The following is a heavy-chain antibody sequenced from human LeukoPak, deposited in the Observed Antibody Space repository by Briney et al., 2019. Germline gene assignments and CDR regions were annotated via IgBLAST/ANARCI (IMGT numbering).Heavy chain of an antibody. Sequence: GGSLRLSCATSGFTFSHYGMHWVRQPPGRGLDWVAHIRYDESDKYYADSVKGRFTISRDNSKNTLYLQMNSLRAEDTAVYYCAKGLARDRYDILTGYYTFQPSNFDYWGQGTLVTVSS. CDR2: IRYDESDK. V-gene: IGHV3-30*02. CDR1: GFTFSHYG. J-gene: IGHJ4*02. CDR3: AKGLARDRYDILTGYYTFQPSNFDY. D-gene: IGHD3-9*01.